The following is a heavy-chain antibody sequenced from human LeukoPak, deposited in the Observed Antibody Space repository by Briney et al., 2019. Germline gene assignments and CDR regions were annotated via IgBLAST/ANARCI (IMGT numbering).Heavy chain of an antibody. CDR3: AKDSFPGAN. CDR1: GFTFSSYG. D-gene: IGHD2/OR15-2a*01. V-gene: IGHV3-23*01. Sequence: GGSLRLSCAASGFTFSSYGMSWVRQAPGKGLEWLSNLSGNGGGTSYADSVKGRFTISRDNSKNTLYLQMNSLKAEDTAAYYCAKDSFPGANWGQGTLVTVSS. J-gene: IGHJ4*02. CDR2: LSGNGGGT.